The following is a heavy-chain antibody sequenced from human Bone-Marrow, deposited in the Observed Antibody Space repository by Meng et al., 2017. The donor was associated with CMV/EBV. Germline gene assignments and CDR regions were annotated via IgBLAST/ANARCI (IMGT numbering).Heavy chain of an antibody. CDR2: INHSGST. D-gene: IGHD3-16*01. V-gene: IGHV4-34*01. CDR1: VGSFSGYY. J-gene: IGHJ4*02. CDR3: ARAEQTSLWALDY. Sequence: CAVYVGSFSGYYLSWIRQPPGKGLEWIGAINHSGSTNYNPSLKSRVTISVDTSKNQFSLKLSSVTAADTAVYYCARAEQTSLWALDYWGQGTLVTVSS.